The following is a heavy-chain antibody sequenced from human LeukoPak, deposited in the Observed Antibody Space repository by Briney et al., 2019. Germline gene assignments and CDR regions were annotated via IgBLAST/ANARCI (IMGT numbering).Heavy chain of an antibody. CDR3: ARAKYYDFWSAYYPDY. J-gene: IGHJ4*02. Sequence: GGSLRLSCAVSGFTFSSYWMSWVRQAPGKGLEWVANIKQDGSEKDYVDSVRGRFSISRDNAKNSLYLQMNSLRAADTAVYYCARAKYYDFWSAYYPDYWGQGTLVTVSS. CDR2: IKQDGSEK. V-gene: IGHV3-7*01. D-gene: IGHD3-3*01. CDR1: GFTFSSYW.